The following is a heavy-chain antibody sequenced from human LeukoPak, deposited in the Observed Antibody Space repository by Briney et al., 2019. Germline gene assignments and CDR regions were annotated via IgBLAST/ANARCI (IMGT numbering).Heavy chain of an antibody. CDR3: AKGDDSSGDFDY. CDR1: GFTFSSYW. D-gene: IGHD3-22*01. J-gene: IGHJ4*02. Sequence: GGSLRLSCAASGFTFSSYWMHWVRQAPGKGLVWVSRINSDGSSTSYADSVKGRFTISRDNSKNTLYLQMNSLRAEDTAVYYCAKGDDSSGDFDYWGRGTLVTVSS. V-gene: IGHV3-74*01. CDR2: INSDGSST.